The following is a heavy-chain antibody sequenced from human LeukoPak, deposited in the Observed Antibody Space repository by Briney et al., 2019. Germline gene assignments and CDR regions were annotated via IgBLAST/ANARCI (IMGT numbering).Heavy chain of an antibody. CDR2: ISPTDGYT. CDR1: GFTLSAYP. J-gene: IGHJ4*02. CDR3: AKLTSGWFEDF. V-gene: IGHV3-23*01. D-gene: IGHD6-19*01. Sequence: GGSLRLSCAASGFTLSAYPMTWVRQAPGKRLEYVSTISPTDGYTYYVDSVKGRFTISRDFSKNTLYLQMNSLRAEDTAVYFCAKLTSGWFEDFWGQGTLVTVSS.